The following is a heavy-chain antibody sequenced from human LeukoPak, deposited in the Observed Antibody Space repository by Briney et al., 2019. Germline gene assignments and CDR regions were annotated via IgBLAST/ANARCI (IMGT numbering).Heavy chain of an antibody. Sequence: SETLSLTCAVYGGSFSGYYWTWIRQPPGEGLEWIGSLYYSGSTYYNPSLKSRVTISVDTSKNQFSLKLSSVTAADTAVYYCALIAVARQYSYYYGMDVWGQGTTVTVSS. CDR2: LYYSGST. CDR3: ALIAVARQYSYYYGMDV. D-gene: IGHD6-19*01. V-gene: IGHV4-34*01. CDR1: GGSFSGYY. J-gene: IGHJ6*02.